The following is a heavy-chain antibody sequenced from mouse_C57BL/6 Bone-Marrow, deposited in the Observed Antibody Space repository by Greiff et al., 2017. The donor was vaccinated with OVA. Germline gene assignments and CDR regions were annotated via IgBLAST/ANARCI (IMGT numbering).Heavy chain of an antibody. Sequence: VQLKQSGPELVKPGASVKIPCKASGYTFTDYNMDWVKQSHGQSLEWIGDINPNNGGTIYNQKFKGKATLTVDKSSSTAYMELRSLTSEDTAVYYCATGYYGNLYAMDYWGQGTSVTVSS. V-gene: IGHV1-18*01. CDR3: ATGYYGNLYAMDY. CDR1: GYTFTDYN. D-gene: IGHD2-1*01. J-gene: IGHJ4*01. CDR2: INPNNGGT.